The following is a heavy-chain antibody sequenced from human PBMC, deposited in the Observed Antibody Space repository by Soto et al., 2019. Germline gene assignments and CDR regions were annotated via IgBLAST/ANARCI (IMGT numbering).Heavy chain of an antibody. V-gene: IGHV1-69*12. CDR3: ARDDVDTAMPYGMDV. J-gene: IGHJ6*02. CDR1: GGTFSSYA. D-gene: IGHD5-18*01. CDR2: IIPIFGTA. Sequence: QVQLVQSGAEVKKPGSSVKVSCKASGGTFSSYAISWVRQAPGPGLEWMGGIIPIFGTANYAQKFQGRVPITADESTSTADMELSSLRSEDTAVYYCARDDVDTAMPYGMDVWGQGTTVTVSS.